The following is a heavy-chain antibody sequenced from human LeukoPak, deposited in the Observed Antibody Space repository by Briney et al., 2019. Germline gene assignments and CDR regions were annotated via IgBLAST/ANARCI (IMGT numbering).Heavy chain of an antibody. D-gene: IGHD6-19*01. CDR3: ARVGALAVAGLNY. V-gene: IGHV1-2*02. Sequence: ASVKVSCKASGYTFTGYYMHWVRQAPGQGLEWMGWINPNSGGTNYAQKFQGRVTMTRDTSISTAYMELSRLRSDDTAVYYCARVGALAVAGLNYWGQGTLVTVSS. CDR2: INPNSGGT. CDR1: GYTFTGYY. J-gene: IGHJ4*02.